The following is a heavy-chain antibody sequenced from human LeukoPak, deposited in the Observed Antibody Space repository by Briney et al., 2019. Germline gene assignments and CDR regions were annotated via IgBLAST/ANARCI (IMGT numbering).Heavy chain of an antibody. V-gene: IGHV5-51*01. CDR2: IYPDDSDT. D-gene: IGHD3-3*01. Sequence: GESLKISCKGSGYSFTNYWIGWLRQLPGKGLEYMGIIYPDDSDTRYSPSFQGQVTISADKSISTAYLQWSSLKASDTAIYYCARRFLAAKDAFDIWGQGTMVTVSS. CDR3: ARRFLAAKDAFDI. J-gene: IGHJ3*02. CDR1: GYSFTNYW.